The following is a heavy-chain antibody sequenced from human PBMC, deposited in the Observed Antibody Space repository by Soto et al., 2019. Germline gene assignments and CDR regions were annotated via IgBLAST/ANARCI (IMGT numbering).Heavy chain of an antibody. Sequence: VQLVESGGDLVRPGGSLRLSCAASGFIFSRHWMTWVRQAPGKGLEWVANIKHDGTETYLVDSVRGRLTISRDNAKNSVYLQMNSLRVEGTAVYYCARYSGWFVDYWGQGTLVTVSS. CDR3: ARYSGWFVDY. V-gene: IGHV3-7*05. D-gene: IGHD1-26*01. J-gene: IGHJ4*02. CDR2: IKHDGTET. CDR1: GFIFSRHW.